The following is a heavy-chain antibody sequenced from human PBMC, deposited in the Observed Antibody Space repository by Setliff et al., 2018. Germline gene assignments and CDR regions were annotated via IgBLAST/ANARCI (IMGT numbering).Heavy chain of an antibody. J-gene: IGHJ5*01. CDR1: GGTFSSSG. CDR2: FIPILGAT. V-gene: IGHV1-69*13. Sequence: SVKVSCKSSGGTFSSSGITWVRQAPGRGLQWLGRFIPILGATNYAQNFQGRVTITADESTSTGYMELRSLRSDDTAVYYCARELRSPYWHLDSWGQGTQVTVSS. D-gene: IGHD3-16*01. CDR3: ARELRSPYWHLDS.